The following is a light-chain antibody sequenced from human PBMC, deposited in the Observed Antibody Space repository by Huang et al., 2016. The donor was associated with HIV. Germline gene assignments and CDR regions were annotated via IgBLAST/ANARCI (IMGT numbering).Light chain of an antibody. CDR1: QTVITN. CDR2: GAS. V-gene: IGKV3-15*01. Sequence: EVVLTQSPATLSVSPGERATLSCRASQTVITNLAWYQHKTGQASRLIIYGASTRAAGVPARFSGSGSGTEFTLTISSLQSEDFAVYYCQQYNNWPMYTFGQGTKVDVK. J-gene: IGKJ2*01. CDR3: QQYNNWPMYT.